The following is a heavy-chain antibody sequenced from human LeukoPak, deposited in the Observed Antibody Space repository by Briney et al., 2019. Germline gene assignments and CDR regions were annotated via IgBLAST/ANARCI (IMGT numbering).Heavy chain of an antibody. J-gene: IGHJ2*01. V-gene: IGHV3-48*04. CDR1: GFTFSSYS. CDR3: AREGPLWYFDL. CDR2: ISSSGSTI. Sequence: GGSLRLSCAASGFTFSSYSMNWVRQAPGKGLEWVSYISSSGSTIYYADSVKGRFTISRDNAKNSLYLQMNSLRAEDTAVYYCAREGPLWYFDLWGRGTLVTVSS.